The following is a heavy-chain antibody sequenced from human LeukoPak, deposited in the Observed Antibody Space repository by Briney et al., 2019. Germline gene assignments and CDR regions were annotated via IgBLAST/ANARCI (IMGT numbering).Heavy chain of an antibody. D-gene: IGHD3-22*01. Sequence: SETLSLTCTVSGGSISSGDYYWSWIRQPPGKGLEWIGYIYYSWSTYYNPSLKSRVTISVDTSKNQFSLKLSSVTAVDTAVYYCALYDSSAGFDYWGQGTLVTVSS. CDR3: ALYDSSAGFDY. J-gene: IGHJ4*02. V-gene: IGHV4-30-4*01. CDR2: IYYSWST. CDR1: GGSISSGDYY.